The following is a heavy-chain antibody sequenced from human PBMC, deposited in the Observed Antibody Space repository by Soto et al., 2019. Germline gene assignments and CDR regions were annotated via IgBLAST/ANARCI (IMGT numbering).Heavy chain of an antibody. V-gene: IGHV4-59*01. J-gene: IGHJ4*02. CDR3: AREYPVHSAYFDY. Sequence: QVQLQESGPGLVKPSETLSLTCTVSGAYISRYYWSWIRQSPGKGLEWIGYMYYSGNANYNPSLRSRITISVDTSKNQFSLNLNSVTAADTAVYYCAREYPVHSAYFDYWGQGILVTVSS. D-gene: IGHD1-26*01. CDR1: GAYISRYY. CDR2: MYYSGNA.